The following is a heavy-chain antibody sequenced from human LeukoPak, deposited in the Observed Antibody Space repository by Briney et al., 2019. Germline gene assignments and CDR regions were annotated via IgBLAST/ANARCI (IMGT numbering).Heavy chain of an antibody. D-gene: IGHD2-21*02. CDR1: GFTFSTYG. J-gene: IGHJ4*02. CDR2: IGSDGINT. V-gene: IGHV3-23*01. Sequence: PGGSLRLSCAASGFTFSTYGMSWVRQAPGKGLEWVSAIGSDGINTAYADSVKGRFIISRDNSKNTLYLQLGSLRAEDTAVYFCAKGLVTGSQYFDYWGQGTLVTVSS. CDR3: AKGLVTGSQYFDY.